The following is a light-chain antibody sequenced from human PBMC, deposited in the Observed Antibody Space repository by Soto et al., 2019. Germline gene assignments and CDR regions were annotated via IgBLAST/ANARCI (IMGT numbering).Light chain of an antibody. J-gene: IGKJ1*01. Sequence: DFQMTQSPSTLSASVGDRVTITCRASQSINNWLAWYQRKPGQSPKLLIYKVSSLESGVPSRFSDSGSGTEFALTIDSLQPDDSATYYCQQYYGPWTFGQGTKVEIK. CDR1: QSINNW. CDR3: QQYYGPWT. CDR2: KVS. V-gene: IGKV1-5*03.